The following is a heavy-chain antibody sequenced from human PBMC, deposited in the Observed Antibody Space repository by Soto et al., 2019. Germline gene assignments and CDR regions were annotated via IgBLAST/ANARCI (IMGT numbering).Heavy chain of an antibody. CDR1: GFTFDDYA. J-gene: IGHJ5*02. CDR2: ISWNSGSI. Sequence: EVQLVESGGGLVQPGRSLRLSCAASGFTFDDYAMHWVRQAPGKGLEWVSGISWNSGSIGYADSVKGRFTISRDNAKNSLYLQMNSLRAEDTALYYCAKVTAAAGTSWFDPWGQGTLVTVSS. V-gene: IGHV3-9*01. D-gene: IGHD6-13*01. CDR3: AKVTAAAGTSWFDP.